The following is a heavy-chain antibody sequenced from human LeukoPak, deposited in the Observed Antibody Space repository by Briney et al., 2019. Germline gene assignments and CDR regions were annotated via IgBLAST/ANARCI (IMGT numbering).Heavy chain of an antibody. V-gene: IGHV4-61*02. CDR3: ATNTIFGVSWFDP. D-gene: IGHD3-3*01. CDR2: IYTSGST. Sequence: SETLSLTCTVSGGSISSGSYYWSWIRQPAGKGLEWIGRIYTSGSTNYNPSLKSRVTISVDTSKNQFSLKLSSVTAADTAVYYCATNTIFGVSWFDPWGQGTLVTVSS. J-gene: IGHJ5*02. CDR1: GGSISSGSYY.